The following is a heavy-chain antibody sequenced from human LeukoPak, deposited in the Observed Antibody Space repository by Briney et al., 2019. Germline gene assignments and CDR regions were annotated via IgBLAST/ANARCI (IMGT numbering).Heavy chain of an antibody. D-gene: IGHD6-19*01. J-gene: IGHJ6*02. CDR1: GGSFSGYY. V-gene: IGHV4-34*01. Sequence: SETLSLTCAVYGGSFSGYYWSWIRQPPGKGLEWIGEINHSGSTTYNPSLKSRVTTSVDTSKNQLSLKLSSVTAADTAVYYCARRAVFYYYYYYGMDVWGQGTTVTVSS. CDR3: ARRAVFYYYYYYGMDV. CDR2: INHSGST.